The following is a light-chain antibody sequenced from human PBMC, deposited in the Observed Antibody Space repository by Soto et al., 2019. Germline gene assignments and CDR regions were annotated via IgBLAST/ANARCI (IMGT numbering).Light chain of an antibody. CDR2: TAS. J-gene: IGKJ2*01. CDR3: QQYYSYPYS. V-gene: IGKV1-17*01. Sequence: DIQMTQSPSSLSASVGDRVNITCRASQGIRNDLGWLQQKPGKAPKRLIYTASTVQGGVPSRFSGSGSGTDFTLTISCLQSEDFATEYCQQYYSYPYSFGQGTKLEIK. CDR1: QGIRND.